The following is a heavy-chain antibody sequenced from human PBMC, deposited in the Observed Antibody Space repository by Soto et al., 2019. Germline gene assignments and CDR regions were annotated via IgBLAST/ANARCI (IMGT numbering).Heavy chain of an antibody. V-gene: IGHV1-3*01. CDR3: ARDVAVAGNSNYDY. CDR1: GYTFSTYA. Sequence: ASVKVSCKASGYTFSTYAMHWVRQTPGQRLEWMGWINAGNGNTKYSQKFQGRVTITRDTSASTAYMELSSLRSEDTAVYYCARDVAVAGNSNYDYWGQGPPVTVSS. D-gene: IGHD6-19*01. J-gene: IGHJ4*02. CDR2: INAGNGNT.